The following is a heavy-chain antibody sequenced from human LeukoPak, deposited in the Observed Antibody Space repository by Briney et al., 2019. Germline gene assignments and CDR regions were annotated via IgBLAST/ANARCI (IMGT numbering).Heavy chain of an antibody. Sequence: ASVKVSCKASGGTFSSYAISWVRQAPGQGLEWMGGIIPIFGTANYAQKFQGRATITADESTSTAYMELSSLRSEDTAVYYCARHTMVRDPFDYWGQGTLVTVSS. D-gene: IGHD3-10*01. V-gene: IGHV1-69*13. CDR3: ARHTMVRDPFDY. CDR1: GGTFSSYA. J-gene: IGHJ4*02. CDR2: IIPIFGTA.